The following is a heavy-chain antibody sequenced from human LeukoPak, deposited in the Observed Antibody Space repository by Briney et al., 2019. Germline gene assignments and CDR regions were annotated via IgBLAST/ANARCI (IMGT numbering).Heavy chain of an antibody. J-gene: IGHJ4*02. V-gene: IGHV3-30*02. D-gene: IGHD3-3*01. CDR1: GFTFSSYG. Sequence: HSGGSLRLSCAASGFTFSSYGMHWARQAPGKGLEWVAFIRYDGSNKYYADSVKGRFTISRDNSKNTLYLQMNSLRAEDTAVYYCAKDRGIWSGYWSYWGQGTLVTVSS. CDR3: AKDRGIWSGYWSY. CDR2: IRYDGSNK.